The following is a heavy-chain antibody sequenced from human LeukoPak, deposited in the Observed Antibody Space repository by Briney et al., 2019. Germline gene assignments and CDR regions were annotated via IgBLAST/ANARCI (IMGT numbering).Heavy chain of an antibody. CDR2: IYYSGST. V-gene: IGHV4-31*03. CDR3: ASGRDYCSSTSCYFWGYYYYYMDV. CDR1: GGSISSGGYY. J-gene: IGHJ6*03. Sequence: PSQTLSLTCTVSGGSISSGGYYWSWIRQHPGKGLEWIGYIYYSGSTYYNPSLKSRVTISVDTSKNQFSLKLSSVTAADTAVYYCASGRDYCSSTSCYFWGYYYYYMDVWGKGTTVTASS. D-gene: IGHD2-2*01.